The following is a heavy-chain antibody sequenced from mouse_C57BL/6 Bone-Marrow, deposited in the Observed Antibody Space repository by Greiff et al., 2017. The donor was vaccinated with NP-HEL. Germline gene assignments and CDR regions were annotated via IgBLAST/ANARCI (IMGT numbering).Heavy chain of an antibody. CDR3: ARGYYGSSYWYFEV. V-gene: IGHV1-22*01. J-gene: IGHJ1*03. CDR1: GYTFTDYN. CDR2: INPNNGGT. Sequence: EVQLQQSGPELVKPGASVKMSCKASGYTFTDYNMHWVKQSHGKSLEWIGYINPNNGGTSYNQKFKGKATLTVNKSSSTAYMELRSLTSEDSAVYYCARGYYGSSYWYFEVWGTGTTVTVSS. D-gene: IGHD1-1*01.